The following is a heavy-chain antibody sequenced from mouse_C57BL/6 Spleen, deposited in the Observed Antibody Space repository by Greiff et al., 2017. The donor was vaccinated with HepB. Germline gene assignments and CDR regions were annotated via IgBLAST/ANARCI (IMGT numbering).Heavy chain of an antibody. J-gene: IGHJ2*01. CDR3: ARDMSD. CDR1: GFTFSSYA. V-gene: IGHV5-4*01. CDR2: ISDGGSYT. Sequence: EVQVVESGGGLVKPGGSLKLSCAASGFTFSSYAMSWVRQTPEKRLEWVATISDGGSYTYYPDNVKGRFTSSRDNAKNNLYLQMSHLKSEDTAMYYCARDMSDWGQGTTLTVSS.